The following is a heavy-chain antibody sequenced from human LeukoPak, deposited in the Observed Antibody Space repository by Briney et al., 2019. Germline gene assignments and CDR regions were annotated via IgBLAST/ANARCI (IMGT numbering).Heavy chain of an antibody. V-gene: IGHV4-59*01. CDR3: ASITMVRGVHVYYFDY. D-gene: IGHD3-10*01. CDR1: GGSISSYY. Sequence: SETLSLTCTVSGGSISSYYWSWIRQPPGKGLEWFGYTYYSGSTNYNPCLKSRVTISVDTSKNQFSLKLSSVTAADTAVYYCASITMVRGVHVYYFDYWGQGTLVTVSS. CDR2: TYYSGST. J-gene: IGHJ4*02.